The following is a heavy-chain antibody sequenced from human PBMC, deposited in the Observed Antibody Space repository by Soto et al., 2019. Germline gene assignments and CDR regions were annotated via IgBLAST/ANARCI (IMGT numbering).Heavy chain of an antibody. CDR3: AKSSFCINVVGHVRAYYYYHYMAV. CDR2: MNPNSGNT. V-gene: IGHV1-8*01. Sequence: ASVKVSCKASGYTFTSYDINWVRQATGQGLEWMGWMNPNSGNTGYAQKFQGRVTMTKNTSISTAYMELSSLRSEDTAVYYCAKSSFCINVVGHVRAYYYYHYMAVGGKGTTVPVSS. D-gene: IGHD2-8*01. J-gene: IGHJ6*03. CDR1: GYTFTSYD.